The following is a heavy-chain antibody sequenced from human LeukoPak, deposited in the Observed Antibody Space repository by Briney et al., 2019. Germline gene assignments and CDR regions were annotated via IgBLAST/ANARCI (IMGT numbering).Heavy chain of an antibody. D-gene: IGHD5-24*01. V-gene: IGHV4-30-2*01. CDR1: GGSISSGGYS. CDR3: ARPRFPGGLQFSPFAFDI. CDR2: IYHSGST. J-gene: IGHJ3*02. Sequence: PSETLSLTCAVSGGSISSGGYSWSWIRQPPGKGLEWIGYIYHSGSTYYNPSLKSRVTISVDRPKNQFSLKLSSVTAADTAVYYCARPRFPGGLQFSPFAFDIWGQGTMVTVSS.